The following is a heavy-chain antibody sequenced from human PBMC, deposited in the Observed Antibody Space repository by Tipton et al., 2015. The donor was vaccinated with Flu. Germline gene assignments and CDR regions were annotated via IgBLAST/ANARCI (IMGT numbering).Heavy chain of an antibody. CDR3: ARDEGVVNYYFGMDV. J-gene: IGHJ6*01. V-gene: IGHV3-33*01. Sequence: QLMQSGGGGVQPERSLRLSCKVSGFDFSVYGMHWVRQAPGKGLEWVAVIWYDGSNIHYADSVKGRFTISRDNSKNTLYLQMNGLRAEDTVVYYCARDEGVVNYYFGMDVWGQGTTVTVSS. CDR1: GFDFSVYG. CDR2: IWYDGSNI.